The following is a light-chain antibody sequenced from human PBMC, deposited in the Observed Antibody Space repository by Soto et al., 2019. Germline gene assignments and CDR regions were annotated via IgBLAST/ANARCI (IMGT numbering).Light chain of an antibody. CDR2: DAS. CDR3: QQYYSSPPT. CDR1: QGINNY. J-gene: IGKJ4*01. Sequence: AIRMTQSPSSFSASTGDRVTITCRASQGINNYLAWYQQKPGEAPKLLIYDASTFQSGVPSRFSGSGSGTDFTLTVSSLQSEDFATYYCQQYYSSPPTFGGGTKVDI. V-gene: IGKV1-8*01.